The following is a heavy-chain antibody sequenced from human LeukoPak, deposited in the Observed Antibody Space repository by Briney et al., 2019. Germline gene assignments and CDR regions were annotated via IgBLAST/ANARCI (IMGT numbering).Heavy chain of an antibody. V-gene: IGHV5-51*01. J-gene: IGHJ4*01. Sequence: GESMKLSCKGSGYTLIAYSIGWVRRTRGKGMGWMGMILPGDSATRSGPSFHGQATLSADTSINTAYLQWSSLKRTATAMYYCATAEGGDYCVSWRQGTVVTVSS. CDR3: ATAEGGDYCVS. D-gene: IGHD6-25*01. CDR1: GYTLIAYS. CDR2: ILPGDSAT.